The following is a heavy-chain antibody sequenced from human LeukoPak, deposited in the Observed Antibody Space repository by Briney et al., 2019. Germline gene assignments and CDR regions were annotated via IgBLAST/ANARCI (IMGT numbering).Heavy chain of an antibody. J-gene: IGHJ4*02. CDR3: ARASYPAGNCDY. CDR1: GGSISSSSYY. V-gene: IGHV4-39*07. CDR2: IYYSGST. D-gene: IGHD6-13*01. Sequence: PSETLSLTCTVSGGSISSSSYYWGWIRQPPGKGLEWIGSIYYSGSTYYNPSLKSRLTISVDTSKNQFSLKLSSVTAADTAVYYCARASYPAGNCDYCGQGTLVSASS.